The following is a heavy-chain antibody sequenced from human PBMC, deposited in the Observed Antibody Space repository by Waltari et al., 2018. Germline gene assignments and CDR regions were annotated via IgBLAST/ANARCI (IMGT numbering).Heavy chain of an antibody. V-gene: IGHV4-59*08. Sequence: HVQLQESGPGLVKPSETLSLTCTVSGDFLGDDHWTWIRQAPGKGLEWIAYLRNTGGTKCPPSRGSRVTVSAFTSKKQFSLRLTSVTAADTAVYYCARLPTKYYDSLGWGFFDQWGQGILVTVSS. CDR3: ARLPTKYYDSLGWGFFDQ. CDR2: LRNTGGT. D-gene: IGHD3-22*01. CDR1: GDFLGDDH. J-gene: IGHJ4*02.